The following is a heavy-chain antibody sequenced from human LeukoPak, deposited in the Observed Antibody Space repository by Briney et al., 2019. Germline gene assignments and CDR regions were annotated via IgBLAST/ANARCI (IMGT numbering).Heavy chain of an antibody. D-gene: IGHD3-10*01. CDR1: GGSISGGYY. Sequence: SETLSLTCTVSGGSISGGYYWSWIRQPPGKGLEWIGYIYLSGSTYYNPSLKSRVTISVDRSKNQFSLKLSSVTAADTAVYYCAREKPMVQDYWGQGTLVTVSS. CDR3: AREKPMVQDY. CDR2: IYLSGST. V-gene: IGHV4-30-2*01. J-gene: IGHJ4*02.